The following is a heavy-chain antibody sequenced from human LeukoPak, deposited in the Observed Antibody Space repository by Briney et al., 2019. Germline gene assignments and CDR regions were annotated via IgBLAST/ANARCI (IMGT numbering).Heavy chain of an antibody. D-gene: IGHD3-22*01. V-gene: IGHV4-59*01. J-gene: IGHJ3*02. Sequence: SETLSLTCAVYGGSFSGYYWSWIRQPPGKGLEWIGYIYYSGSTNYNPSLKSRVTISVDTSKNQFSLKLSSVTAADTAVYYCARVGFTYYYDSSGYYYVLPDAFDIWGQGTMVTVSS. CDR1: GGSFSGYY. CDR3: ARVGFTYYYDSSGYYYVLPDAFDI. CDR2: IYYSGST.